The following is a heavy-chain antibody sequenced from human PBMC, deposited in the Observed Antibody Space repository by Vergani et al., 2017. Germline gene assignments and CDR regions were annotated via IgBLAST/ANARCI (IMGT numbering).Heavy chain of an antibody. J-gene: IGHJ6*02. CDR1: GFTFSDHY. D-gene: IGHD3-9*01. V-gene: IGHV3-11*04. CDR2: MSSGDSI. CDR3: ARETDTGSSVSYNYYAMDV. Sequence: QVQLVESGGGLVKPGGSLRLSCAASGFTFSDHYMSWVRQAPGKGLEWISYMSSGDSIYYADSVKGRFTVVRANTKNTLYLQMNSLRAEDTAVYYCARETDTGSSVSYNYYAMDVWGQGTTVSVSS.